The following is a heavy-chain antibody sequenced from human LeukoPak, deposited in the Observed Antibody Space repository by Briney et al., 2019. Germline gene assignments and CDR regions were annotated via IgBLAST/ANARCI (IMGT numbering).Heavy chain of an antibody. CDR3: ARVVAAAGYDY. D-gene: IGHD6-13*01. Sequence: ASVKVSCKTSGYTFGGYYIQWVRQAPGQGLEWMGWINPNSGGTNYAQKFQGRVTMTRDTSISTAYMELSRLRSDDTAVYYCARVVAAAGYDYWGQGTLVTVSS. J-gene: IGHJ4*02. CDR1: GYTFGGYY. CDR2: INPNSGGT. V-gene: IGHV1-2*02.